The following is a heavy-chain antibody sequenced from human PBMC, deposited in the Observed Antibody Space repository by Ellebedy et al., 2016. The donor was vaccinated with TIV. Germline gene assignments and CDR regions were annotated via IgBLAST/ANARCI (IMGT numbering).Heavy chain of an antibody. CDR3: AIEALDETYQLFDY. J-gene: IGHJ4*02. CDR2: FDPEDGET. D-gene: IGHD2-2*01. CDR1: GYTLTELS. Sequence: AASVKVSCKVSGYTLTELSMHWVRQAPGKGLEWMGGFDPEDGETIYAQKFQGRVTMTEDTSTDTAYMELSSLRSEDTAVYYCAIEALDETYQLFDYWGQGTLVTVSS. V-gene: IGHV1-24*01.